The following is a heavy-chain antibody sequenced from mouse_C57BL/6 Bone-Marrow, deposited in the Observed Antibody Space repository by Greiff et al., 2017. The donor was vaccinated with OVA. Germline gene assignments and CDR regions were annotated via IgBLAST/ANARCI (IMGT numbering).Heavy chain of an antibody. D-gene: IGHD3-2*02. V-gene: IGHV1-75*01. Sequence: QVQLQQSGPELVKPGASVKISCKASGYTFTDYYINWVKQRPGQGLEWIGWIFPGSGSTYYNEKFKGKATLTVDKSSSTAYMLLSSLTSEDSAVYFCAREELRLRGYYFDYWGQGTTLTVSS. CDR2: IFPGSGST. CDR3: AREELRLRGYYFDY. J-gene: IGHJ2*01. CDR1: GYTFTDYY.